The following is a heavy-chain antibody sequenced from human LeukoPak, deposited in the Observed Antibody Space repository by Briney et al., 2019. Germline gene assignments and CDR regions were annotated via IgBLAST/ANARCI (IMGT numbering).Heavy chain of an antibody. CDR2: INSDGSST. CDR3: TRVRFNYGNDAFDI. V-gene: IGHV3-74*01. CDR1: GFIFSSYW. D-gene: IGHD3-10*01. J-gene: IGHJ3*02. Sequence: GGSLRLSCAASGFIFSSYWMHWVRQAPGKGLVWVSRINSDGSSTSYADSVKGRFTISRDNAKNTLYLQMNSLRAEDTAVYYCTRVRFNYGNDAFDIWGQGTMVTVSS.